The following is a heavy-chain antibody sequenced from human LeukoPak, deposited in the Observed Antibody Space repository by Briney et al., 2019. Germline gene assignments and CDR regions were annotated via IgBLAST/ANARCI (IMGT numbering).Heavy chain of an antibody. J-gene: IGHJ3*02. CDR1: GYSFTSYW. Sequence: GESLKIYCKGSGYSFTSYWIGWVRQMPGKGLEWXXXIYPGDSDTRYSPSFQGQVTISADKSISTAYLQWSSLKASDTAMYYCARLDTAMAPGRAFDIWGQGTMVTVSS. CDR3: ARLDTAMAPGRAFDI. D-gene: IGHD5-18*01. V-gene: IGHV5-51*01. CDR2: IYPGDSDT.